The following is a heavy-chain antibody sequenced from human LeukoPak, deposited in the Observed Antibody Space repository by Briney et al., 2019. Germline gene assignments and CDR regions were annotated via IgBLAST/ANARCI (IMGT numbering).Heavy chain of an antibody. CDR3: AIVRGYSYGSFDY. CDR1: GGTFSSYA. V-gene: IGHV1-69*05. CDR2: IIPIFGTA. D-gene: IGHD5-18*01. J-gene: IGHJ4*02. Sequence: SVKVSCKASGGTFSSYAISWVRQAPGQGLEWMGGIIPIFGTANYAQKFQGRVTMTRDTSTSTVYMELSSLRSEDTAVYYCAIVRGYSYGSFDYWGQGTLVTVSS.